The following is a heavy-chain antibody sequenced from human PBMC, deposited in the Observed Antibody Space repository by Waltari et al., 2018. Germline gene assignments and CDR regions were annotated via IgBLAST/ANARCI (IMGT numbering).Heavy chain of an antibody. CDR1: GFTFSSYA. J-gene: IGHJ5*02. V-gene: IGHV3-23*01. CDR3: AKGIYCGGDCYSSWFDP. Sequence: EVQLLESGGGLVQPGGSLRLSCAASGFTFSSYAMSWVRQAPGKGLEWVSAISGSGVSTYYADSGKGRFTISRDNSKNTLYLQMNSLRAEDTAVYYCAKGIYCGGDCYSSWFDPWGQGTLVTVSS. D-gene: IGHD2-21*01. CDR2: ISGSGVST.